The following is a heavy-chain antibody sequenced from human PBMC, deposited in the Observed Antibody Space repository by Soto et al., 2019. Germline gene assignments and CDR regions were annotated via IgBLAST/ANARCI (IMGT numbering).Heavy chain of an antibody. CDR2: ISTNGGST. D-gene: IGHD3-22*01. V-gene: IGHV3-64D*06. CDR3: VKGEYYYDSSGYYPFDY. CDR1: GFTFSSYA. J-gene: IGHJ4*02. Sequence: PGGSLRLSCSASGFTFSSYAMHWVRQAPGRGLEYVSSISTNGGSTHYADSVKGRFTISRDNSKNTQYPQMSSLRADDTAVYYCVKGEYYYDSSGYYPFDYWGQGTLVTVS.